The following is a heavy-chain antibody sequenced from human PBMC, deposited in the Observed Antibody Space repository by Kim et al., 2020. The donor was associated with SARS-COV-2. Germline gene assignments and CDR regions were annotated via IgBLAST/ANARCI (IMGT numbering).Heavy chain of an antibody. V-gene: IGHV1-24*01. CDR3: ATGALVGATGMYYFDY. Sequence: KFQGRVTMTEDTSTDTAYMELSSLRSEDTAVYYCATGALVGATGMYYFDYWGQGTLVTVSS. D-gene: IGHD1-26*01. J-gene: IGHJ4*02.